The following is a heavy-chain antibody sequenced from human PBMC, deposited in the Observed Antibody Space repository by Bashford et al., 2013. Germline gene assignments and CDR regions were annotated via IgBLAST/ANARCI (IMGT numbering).Heavy chain of an antibody. J-gene: IGHJ6*02. CDR3: ARGVVVAATLYYYYGMDV. CDR2: IIPIFGTA. D-gene: IGHD2-15*01. CDR1: GGTFSSYA. Sequence: SVKVSCKASGGTFSSYAISWVRQAPGQGLEWMGGIIPIFGTANYAQKFQGRVTITADESTSTAYMELSSLRSEDTAVYYCARGVVVAATLYYYYGMDVWGQGTTVTVSS. V-gene: IGHV1-69*13.